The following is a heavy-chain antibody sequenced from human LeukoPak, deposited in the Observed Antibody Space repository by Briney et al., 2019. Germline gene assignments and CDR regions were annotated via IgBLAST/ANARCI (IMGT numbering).Heavy chain of an antibody. CDR3: ATDSGYVLRCGD. CDR2: ISSSSIYI. Sequence: GGSLRLSCAASGFTFSSYSMNWVRQAPGKGLEWVSSISSSSIYIYYADSVKGRFTISRDNAKNSLYLQMNSLRAEDTAVYYCATDSGYVLRCGDWGQGTLVTVSS. D-gene: IGHD5-12*01. V-gene: IGHV3-21*01. CDR1: GFTFSSYS. J-gene: IGHJ4*02.